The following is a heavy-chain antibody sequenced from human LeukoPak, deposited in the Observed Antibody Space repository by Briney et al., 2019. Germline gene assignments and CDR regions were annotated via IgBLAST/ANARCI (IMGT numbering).Heavy chain of an antibody. J-gene: IGHJ3*02. CDR1: GFTFDDYG. V-gene: IGHV3-20*04. CDR3: ARMMGGYCSSTSCYTCPGVGI. CDR2: INWNGGST. Sequence: PGGSLRLSCAASGFTFDDYGMSWVRQAPGKGLEWVSGINWNGGSTGYADSVKGRFTISRDNAKNSLYLQMNGLRAEDTAVYYCARMMGGYCSSTSCYTCPGVGIWGQGTMVTVSS. D-gene: IGHD2-2*02.